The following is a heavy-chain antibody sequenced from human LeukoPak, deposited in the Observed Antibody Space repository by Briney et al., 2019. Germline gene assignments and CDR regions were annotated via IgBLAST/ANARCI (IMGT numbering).Heavy chain of an antibody. D-gene: IGHD1-20*01. CDR3: ARNNWNDYYYYYMDV. CDR1: GGTFSSYA. Sequence: SVKVSCKASGGTFSSYAISWVRQAPGQGHGWMGGIIPIFGTASYAQKFQGRVTITTDESTSTAYMELSSLRSEDTAVYYCARNNWNDYYYYYMDVWGKGTTVTVSS. V-gene: IGHV1-69*05. J-gene: IGHJ6*03. CDR2: IIPIFGTA.